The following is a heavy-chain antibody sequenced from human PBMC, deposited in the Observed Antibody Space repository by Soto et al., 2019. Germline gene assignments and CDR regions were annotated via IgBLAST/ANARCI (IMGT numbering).Heavy chain of an antibody. CDR3: ARGGNYNCDF. D-gene: IGHD3-10*01. CDR2: IKPDGSAS. V-gene: IGHV3-7*01. CDR1: GFTFSSYW. J-gene: IGHJ4*02. Sequence: GGSLRLSCAASGFTFSSYWMNWVRQAPGKGLEWVANIKPDGSASKYVDSVKGRFIISRDNGKDSLYLQMNGLRAEDTAVYYCARGGNYNCDFWGQGTLVTVSS.